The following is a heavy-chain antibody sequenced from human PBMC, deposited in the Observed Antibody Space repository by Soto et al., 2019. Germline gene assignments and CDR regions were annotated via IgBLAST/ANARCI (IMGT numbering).Heavy chain of an antibody. Sequence: EVQVLESGGGLVQPWGSLRLSCAASGFIFGNFGMNWVRQAPGKGLEWVSGVRSDGDTTYNAESVEGRFTVFRDTSRNTVYLQRNNLRAEDTAIYYCAKGKGVGATPDGANCWGQGTLVTVSS. V-gene: IGHV3-23*01. D-gene: IGHD1-26*01. CDR3: AKGKGVGATPDGANC. CDR2: VRSDGDTT. CDR1: GFIFGNFG. J-gene: IGHJ4*02.